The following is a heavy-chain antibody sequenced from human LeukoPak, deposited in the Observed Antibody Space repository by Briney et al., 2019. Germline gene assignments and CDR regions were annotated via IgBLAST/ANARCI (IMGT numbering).Heavy chain of an antibody. CDR1: GGSFSGYY. D-gene: IGHD3-3*01. CDR3: ARGSYDFWSGYKGSHYMDV. J-gene: IGHJ6*03. Sequence: SETLSLTCAVYGGSFSGYYWSWIRQPPGKGLEWIGEINHSGSTNYNPSLKSRVTISVDTSKNQFSPKLSSVTAADTAVYYCARGSYDFWSGYKGSHYMDVWGKGTTVTVSS. V-gene: IGHV4-34*01. CDR2: INHSGST.